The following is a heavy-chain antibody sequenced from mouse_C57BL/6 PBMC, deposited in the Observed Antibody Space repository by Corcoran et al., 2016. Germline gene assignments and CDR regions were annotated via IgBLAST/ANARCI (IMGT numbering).Heavy chain of an antibody. D-gene: IGHD4-1*01. V-gene: IGHV9-3*01. CDR3: ARRAAGTEAY. Sequence: QIQLVQSGPELKKPGETVKISCKASGYTFTTYGMSWVKQAPGKGLKWMGWINTYSGVPTYADDFKGRFAFSLETSASTAYLQINNLKNGDTATYFCARRAAGTEAYWGQGTLVTVSA. CDR1: GYTFTTYG. J-gene: IGHJ3*01. CDR2: INTYSGVP.